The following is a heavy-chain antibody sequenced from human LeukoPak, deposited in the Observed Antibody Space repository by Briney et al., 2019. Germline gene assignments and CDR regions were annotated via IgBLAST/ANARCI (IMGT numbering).Heavy chain of an antibody. CDR3: AKDPAYDFWSGYPHY. V-gene: IGHV3-30*02. D-gene: IGHD3-3*01. CDR2: IRYDGSNK. Sequence: GGSLRLSCAASGFTFSSYGMHWVRQAPGKGLEWVAFIRYDGSNKYYADSVKGRFTISRDNSKNTLYLQMNSLRAEDTAVYYCAKDPAYDFWSGYPHYWGQGTLVTVSS. J-gene: IGHJ4*02. CDR1: GFTFSSYG.